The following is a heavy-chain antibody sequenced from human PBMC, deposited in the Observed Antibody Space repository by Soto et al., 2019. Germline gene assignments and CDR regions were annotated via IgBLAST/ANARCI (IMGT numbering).Heavy chain of an antibody. CDR1: GGFVSSGSYY. D-gene: IGHD1-1*01. V-gene: IGHV4-34*01. Sequence: QVQLQQWGAGLLKPSETLSLTCAVYGGFVSSGSYYWSWIRQPPGKGLEWIGEMSHSGGTHFNPSLKSRDTISVDTSKNQFSLKMSSVTAADTALSYCARVERGTATTVVDAFDIWGPGTMVTVSS. J-gene: IGHJ3*02. CDR2: MSHSGGT. CDR3: ARVERGTATTVVDAFDI.